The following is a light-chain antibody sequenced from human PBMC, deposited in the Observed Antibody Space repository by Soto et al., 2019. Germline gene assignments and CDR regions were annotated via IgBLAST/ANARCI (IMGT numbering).Light chain of an antibody. CDR2: EVS. Sequence: QSALTQPASVSGSPGQSITISCTGTSSDVGRYNYVSWFQQHPGKAPKLMIFEVSTRPSGVSNRLSGSKSGNTASLTISGLQIEDEADYYCCSYTSSTSAVFGGGTKLTVL. J-gene: IGLJ2*01. CDR1: SSDVGRYNY. CDR3: CSYTSSTSAV. V-gene: IGLV2-14*01.